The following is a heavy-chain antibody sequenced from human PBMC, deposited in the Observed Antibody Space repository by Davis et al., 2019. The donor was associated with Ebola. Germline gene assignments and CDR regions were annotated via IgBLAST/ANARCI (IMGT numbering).Heavy chain of an antibody. J-gene: IGHJ2*01. V-gene: IGHV4-34*01. CDR3: ARARLYYYDSSGYPALGWYFDL. CDR1: GFTFSDYY. D-gene: IGHD3-22*01. Sequence: GSLRLSCAASGFTFSDYYMSWIRQPPGKGLEWIGEINHSGSTNYNPSLKSRVTISVDTSKNQFSLKLSSVTAADTAVYYCARARLYYYDSSGYPALGWYFDLWGRGTLVTVSS. CDR2: INHSGST.